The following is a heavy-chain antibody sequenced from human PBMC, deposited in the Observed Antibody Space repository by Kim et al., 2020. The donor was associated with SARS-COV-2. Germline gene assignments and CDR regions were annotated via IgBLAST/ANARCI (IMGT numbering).Heavy chain of an antibody. J-gene: IGHJ5*02. CDR3: AKDSLDYYDSSGYVDWFDP. CDR2: ISGSGGST. CDR1: GFTFSSYA. Sequence: GGSLRLSCAASGFTFSSYAMSWVRQAPGKGLEWVSAISGSGGSTYYADSVKGRFTISRDNSKNTLYLQMNSLRAEDTAVYYCAKDSLDYYDSSGYVDWFDPWGQGTLVTVSS. D-gene: IGHD3-22*01. V-gene: IGHV3-23*01.